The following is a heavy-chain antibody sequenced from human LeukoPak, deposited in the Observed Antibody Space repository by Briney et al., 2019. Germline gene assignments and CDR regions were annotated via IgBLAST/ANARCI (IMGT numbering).Heavy chain of an antibody. J-gene: IGHJ4*02. CDR1: GFTFISYW. D-gene: IGHD6-19*01. CDR3: ARNVGSGWVGN. Sequence: GGSLRLSCVAPGFTFISYWMHWVRQAPGKGLEWVSNINSHGSSTTYADSVKGRFTISRDNAKNTLYLQMNSLRAEDTAVYYCARNVGSGWVGNWGQGTLVTVSS. V-gene: IGHV3-74*01. CDR2: INSHGSST.